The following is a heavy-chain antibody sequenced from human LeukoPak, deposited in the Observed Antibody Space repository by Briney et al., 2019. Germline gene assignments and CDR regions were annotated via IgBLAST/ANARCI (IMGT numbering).Heavy chain of an antibody. Sequence: PSETLSLTCAVSGGSISSSNWWSWVRQPPGKGLEWIGEIYHSGSTNYNPSLKSRVTISVDKSKNQFSLKLSSVTAADTAVYYCARGPEVYVGAPYFDYWGQGTLVTVSS. V-gene: IGHV4-4*02. J-gene: IGHJ4*02. CDR1: GGSISSSNW. D-gene: IGHD1-26*01. CDR3: ARGPEVYVGAPYFDY. CDR2: IYHSGST.